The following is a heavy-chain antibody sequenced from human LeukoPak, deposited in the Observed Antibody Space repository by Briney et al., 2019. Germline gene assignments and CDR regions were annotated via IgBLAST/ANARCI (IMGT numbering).Heavy chain of an antibody. J-gene: IGHJ4*02. Sequence: SETLSLTCTVSGGSISSYYWSWIRQPPGKGLEWIGYIYYSGSTNYNPSLKSRVTISVDTSKNQFSLKLSSVTAADTAVYYCARLANPYYYDSSGDFDYRGQGTLVTVSS. CDR2: IYYSGST. CDR3: ARLANPYYYDSSGDFDY. V-gene: IGHV4-59*08. D-gene: IGHD3-22*01. CDR1: GGSISSYY.